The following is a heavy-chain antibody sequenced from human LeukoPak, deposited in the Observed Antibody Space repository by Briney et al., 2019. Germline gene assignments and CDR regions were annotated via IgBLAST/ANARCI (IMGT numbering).Heavy chain of an antibody. V-gene: IGHV3-15*01. CDR3: AKGGSSWSEIDY. CDR1: GFTFSNAW. J-gene: IGHJ4*02. CDR2: IKSKTDGGTT. Sequence: GGSLRLSCAASGFTFSNAWMSWVRQAPGKGLEWVGRIKSKTDGGTTDYAAPVKGRFTISRDDSKNTLYLQMNSLKTEDTAVYYCAKGGSSWSEIDYWGLGSLVTVSS. D-gene: IGHD6-13*01.